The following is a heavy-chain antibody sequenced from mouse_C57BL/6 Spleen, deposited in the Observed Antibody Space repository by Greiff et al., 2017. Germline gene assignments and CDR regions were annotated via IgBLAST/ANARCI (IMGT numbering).Heavy chain of an antibody. CDR3: TRGVTTDSSRTEGFAY. Sequence: EVMLVESGEGLVKPGGSLKLSCAASGFTFSSYAMSWVRQTPEKRLEWVAYISSGGDYIYYADTVKGRFTISRDNARNTLYLQMSSLKSEDTAMYYCTRGVTTDSSRTEGFAYWGQGTLVTVSA. CDR1: GFTFSSYA. J-gene: IGHJ3*01. D-gene: IGHD2-12*01. CDR2: ISSGGDYI. V-gene: IGHV5-9-1*02.